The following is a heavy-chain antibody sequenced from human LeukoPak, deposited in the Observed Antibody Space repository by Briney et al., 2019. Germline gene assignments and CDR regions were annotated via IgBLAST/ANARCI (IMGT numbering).Heavy chain of an antibody. CDR3: ARVGDIVVVVAASDY. D-gene: IGHD2-15*01. CDR2: ISSSSSYI. CDR1: GFTFSSYS. Sequence: GGSLRLSCAASGFTFSSYSMNWVRQAPGKGLEWVSSISSSSSYIYYADSVKGRFTISRDNAKNSLYLQMNSLRAEDTAVYYCARVGDIVVVVAASDYWGQGTLVAVSS. J-gene: IGHJ4*02. V-gene: IGHV3-21*01.